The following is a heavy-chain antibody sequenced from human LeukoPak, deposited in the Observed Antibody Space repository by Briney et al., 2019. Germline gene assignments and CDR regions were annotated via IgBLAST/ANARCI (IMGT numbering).Heavy chain of an antibody. Sequence: GGSLRLSGAASGFNVSTNYMTWVRQAPGKGLEWVSVIYSGGNTYYADSVKGRFTTSRDKSKNTLYLQMNSLRAEDTAVYYCARVGYTSGWYRSWGQGTLVTVSS. V-gene: IGHV3-53*01. CDR1: GFNVSTNY. CDR3: ARVGYTSGWYRS. CDR2: IYSGGNT. J-gene: IGHJ4*02. D-gene: IGHD6-19*01.